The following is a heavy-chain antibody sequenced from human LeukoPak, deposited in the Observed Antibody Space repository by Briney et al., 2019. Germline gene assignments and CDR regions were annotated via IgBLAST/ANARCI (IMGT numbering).Heavy chain of an antibody. CDR2: IYYSGST. J-gene: IGHJ3*02. CDR3: ARCRDDAFDI. CDR1: GGSLSSSSSY. V-gene: IGHV4-39*01. Sequence: SETLSLTCTVSGGSLSSSSSYWGWIRQPPGKGLEWIGSIYYSGSTYYNPSLKSRVTISVDTSKNQISLKLSSVTAADTAVYYCARCRDDAFDIWGQGTMVTASS. D-gene: IGHD3-10*01.